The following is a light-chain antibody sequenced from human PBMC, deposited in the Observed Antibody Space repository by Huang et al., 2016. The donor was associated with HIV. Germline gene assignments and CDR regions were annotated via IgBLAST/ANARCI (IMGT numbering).Light chain of an antibody. Sequence: DIVLTQSPGTLSLSPGKRATLSCRASQSISSSYLAWYQQEPGQAPRLLIYGASSRATGIPDRFSGSGSGTDFTLTISRLEPEDFAVYYCQQYGSSPYTFGQGTKLEIK. J-gene: IGKJ2*01. CDR3: QQYGSSPYT. CDR2: GAS. CDR1: QSISSSY. V-gene: IGKV3-20*01.